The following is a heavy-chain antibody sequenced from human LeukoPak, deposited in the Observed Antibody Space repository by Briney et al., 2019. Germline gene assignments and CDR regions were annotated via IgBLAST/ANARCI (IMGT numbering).Heavy chain of an antibody. J-gene: IGHJ4*02. CDR2: INPNSGST. CDR1: GYTFTGYY. CDR3: GRDFSGYIPKY. Sequence: ASVKVSCKASGYTFTGYYMHWVRQAPGQGLEWMGWINPNSGSTTYAQKFQGRITVTRDTSTSTVYMELSGLRSEDTAVYWCGRDFSGYIPKYWGQGTRVTVSS. V-gene: IGHV1-2*02. D-gene: IGHD5-12*01.